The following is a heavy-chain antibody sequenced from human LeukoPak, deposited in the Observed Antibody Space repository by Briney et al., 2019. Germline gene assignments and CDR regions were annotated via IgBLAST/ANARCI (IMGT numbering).Heavy chain of an antibody. Sequence: PSESLSLTRAVYVGSFSGYYWSGIRHPPGKGLEWIGDINHSGRTHYNPSLKSRVTISVDTYTTQFSLKLSSVCAADTAVSYCVRERGYYDSSGYDIRHRYFDYWGQGTLVTVSS. CDR2: INHSGRT. J-gene: IGHJ4*02. CDR1: VGSFSGYY. D-gene: IGHD3-22*01. V-gene: IGHV4-34*01. CDR3: VRERGYYDSSGYDIRHRYFDY.